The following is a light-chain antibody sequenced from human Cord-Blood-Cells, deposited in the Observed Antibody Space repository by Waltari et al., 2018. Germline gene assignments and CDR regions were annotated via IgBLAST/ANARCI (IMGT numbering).Light chain of an antibody. CDR3: QQYNNWPPLT. CDR2: GAS. Sequence: EIVMTQSPATLSVSPGERATISCSASQSVSSNLAWYQQKPGQAPRLLIYGASTRATGIPARFSGSGSGTEFTLTISSLQSEDFAVYYCQQYNNWPPLTFGGGTKVEIK. J-gene: IGKJ4*01. V-gene: IGKV3-15*01. CDR1: QSVSSN.